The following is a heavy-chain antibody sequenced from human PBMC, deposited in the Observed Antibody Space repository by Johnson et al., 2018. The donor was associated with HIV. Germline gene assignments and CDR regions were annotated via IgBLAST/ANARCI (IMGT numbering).Heavy chain of an antibody. CDR3: AKSPTFLN. Sequence: VQLVESGGGVGQPGGSRRLSCAASGFHFGSYAMTWVRQAPEKGLEWVSTISGSGSTTYYADSMKGRFTISRDNSKNTLYLQMNSLRAEDTAVYYCAKSPTFLNWGKGTMVTVSS. CDR2: ISGSGSTT. V-gene: IGHV3-23*04. D-gene: IGHD2/OR15-2a*01. CDR1: GFHFGSYA. J-gene: IGHJ3*01.